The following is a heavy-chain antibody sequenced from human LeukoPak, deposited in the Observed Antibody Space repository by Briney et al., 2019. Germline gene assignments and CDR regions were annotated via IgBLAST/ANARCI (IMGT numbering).Heavy chain of an antibody. V-gene: IGHV1-69*13. D-gene: IGHD3-3*01. Sequence: SVKVSCKASGGTFSSYAISWVRQAPGQGLEWVGGIIPIFGTANYAQKFQGRVTITADESTSTAYMELSSLRSEDSAVYYCARQGGITVFGVAQPGGAFDIWGQGAMVTVSS. J-gene: IGHJ3*02. CDR1: GGTFSSYA. CDR2: IIPIFGTA. CDR3: ARQGGITVFGVAQPGGAFDI.